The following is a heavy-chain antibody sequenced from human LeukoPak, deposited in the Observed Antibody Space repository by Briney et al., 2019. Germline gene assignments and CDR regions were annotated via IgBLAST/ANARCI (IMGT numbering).Heavy chain of an antibody. V-gene: IGHV3-49*04. J-gene: IGHJ6*02. Sequence: PGGGLRLSCTASVFSFGDDTMRWVSEALGEGRWCVGLISSKAYGGATAYATSAKGRITISRDDSKTIAHLQMNSLKTEHTAVYYCLMAAAGRSSPRYYYYGMDVCSQATTVTVSS. CDR2: ISSKAYGGAT. CDR3: LMAAAGRSSPRYYYYGMDV. D-gene: IGHD6-13*01. CDR1: VFSFGDDT.